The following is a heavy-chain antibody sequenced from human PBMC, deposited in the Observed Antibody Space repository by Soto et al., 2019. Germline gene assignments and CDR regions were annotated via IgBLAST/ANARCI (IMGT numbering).Heavy chain of an antibody. Sequence: PGESLKISCRTSGYKFTSSCIAWVRQMPGKGLEWMGIIFPGDSDTRYSPSFQGQVTISADRSTSTVFLQWASLKASDTAVYFCARKDKSGYFNWFDPWGQGTLVTVSS. D-gene: IGHD3-22*01. V-gene: IGHV5-51*01. CDR2: IFPGDSDT. J-gene: IGHJ5*02. CDR1: GYKFTSSC. CDR3: ARKDKSGYFNWFDP.